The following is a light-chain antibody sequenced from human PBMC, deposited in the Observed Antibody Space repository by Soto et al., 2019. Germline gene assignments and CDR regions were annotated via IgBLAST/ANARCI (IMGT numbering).Light chain of an antibody. CDR2: SAS. CDR3: QHYDNFPIT. Sequence: DIQITQSPYSLSASVGDSVSITCRASQNIRTYLNWYQQKPGRAPKLLIHSASALPSGVPSRFSGSGSGTDFTFTISNLQPEDIATYYCQHYDNFPITFGQGTRLEI. J-gene: IGKJ5*01. CDR1: QNIRTY. V-gene: IGKV1-33*01.